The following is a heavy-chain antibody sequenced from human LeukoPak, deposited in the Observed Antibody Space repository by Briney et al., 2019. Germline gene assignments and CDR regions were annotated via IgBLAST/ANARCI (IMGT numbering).Heavy chain of an antibody. J-gene: IGHJ4*02. Sequence: PSETLSLTCTVSGVSISSYYWSWIRQPPGKGLEWIGYIFYSGSTNYNPSLKSRVTISVDTSKNQFSLTLTSVTTADTAVYYCARDPGHDYGDYFDYWGRGTLVSVSS. CDR3: ARDPGHDYGDYFDY. D-gene: IGHD4-17*01. CDR2: IFYSGST. CDR1: GVSISSYY. V-gene: IGHV4-59*01.